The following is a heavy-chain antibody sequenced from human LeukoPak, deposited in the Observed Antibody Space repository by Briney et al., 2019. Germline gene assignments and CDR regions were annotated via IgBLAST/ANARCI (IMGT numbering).Heavy chain of an antibody. J-gene: IGHJ4*02. CDR2: IYYSGNI. CDR1: GDSITNYY. CDR3: ARMKGDY. V-gene: IGHV4-59*01. Sequence: SETLSLTCTVSGDSITNYYWSWFRQPPGQGLEWIGYIYYSGNIKYNPSLKSRVTISVDTSKNQFSLKLRSVTAADTAVYYCARMKGDYWGQGTLVTVSS.